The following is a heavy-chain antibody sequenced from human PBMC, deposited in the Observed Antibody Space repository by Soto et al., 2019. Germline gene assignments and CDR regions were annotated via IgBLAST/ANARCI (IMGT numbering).Heavy chain of an antibody. CDR2: MNPNSGNT. V-gene: IGHV1-8*01. CDR3: ASSRGFGELLLIDY. D-gene: IGHD3-10*01. J-gene: IGHJ4*02. Sequence: ASVKVSCKTSGYTFTSYDINWVRQATGQGLEWMGGMNPNSGNTNYAQKFQGRVTITGDESTRTAYMELSSLRSEDTAVYYCASSRGFGELLLIDYWGQGTLVTVSS. CDR1: GYTFTSYD.